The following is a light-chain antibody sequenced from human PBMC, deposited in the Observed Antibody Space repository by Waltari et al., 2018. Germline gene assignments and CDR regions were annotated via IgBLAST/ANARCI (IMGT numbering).Light chain of an antibody. CDR1: SSDVGGYNS. CDR2: DVT. J-gene: IGLJ1*01. Sequence: QSALTQPRSVSGSPGQSVAISRPGTSSDVGGYNSVSWYQQHPGKAPNLMIYDVTEQPSGVPDRFSGSKSGNTASLTVSGLQAEDEADYYCCSFAAGDAYVFGTGTKVTVL. CDR3: CSFAAGDAYV. V-gene: IGLV2-11*01.